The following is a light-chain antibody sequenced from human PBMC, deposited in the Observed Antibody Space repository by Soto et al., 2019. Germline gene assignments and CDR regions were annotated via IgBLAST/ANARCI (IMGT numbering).Light chain of an antibody. CDR3: QQSYNTPPLT. V-gene: IGKV1-39*01. CDR2: AAS. CDR1: QSISSY. Sequence: DLQMTQSPSSLSASVGDRVTITCRASQSISSYLNWYQQKPGKAPNLLIYAASSLRSGVPSRFSGSGSGTDFTLTISSLQPEDFATYYCQQSYNTPPLTFGGGTKVEIK. J-gene: IGKJ4*01.